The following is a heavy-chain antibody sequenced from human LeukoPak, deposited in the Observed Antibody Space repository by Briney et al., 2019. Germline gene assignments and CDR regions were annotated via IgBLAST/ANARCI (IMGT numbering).Heavy chain of an antibody. V-gene: IGHV5-51*01. J-gene: IGHJ6*02. CDR3: ARLKNYDYGMDV. CDR1: GYNFGCYW. CDR2: VYPADSDT. Sequence: GESLQISFQGSGYNFGCYWIGWVRPMPGKGLEWMGIVYPADSDTRYSPSFRGQVTISADKSITTAYLQWSSLTASDTAMYYCARLKNYDYGMDVWGQGTTVTVSS. D-gene: IGHD3-10*01.